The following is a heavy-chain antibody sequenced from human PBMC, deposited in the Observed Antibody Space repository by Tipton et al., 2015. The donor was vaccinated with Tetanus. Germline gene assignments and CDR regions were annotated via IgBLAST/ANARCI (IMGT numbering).Heavy chain of an antibody. J-gene: IGHJ2*01. V-gene: IGHV3-74*01. Sequence: SLRLSCAGSGFSFSGFWIHWVRQAPGKGLVWVSRIAFDQITTSYADSVKGRFTISRDNAKNTVYLQMNSLRVEDTAVYYCASEAPSDPDWYFDLWGRGTLVTVSS. CDR1: GFSFSGFW. CDR3: ASEAPSDPDWYFDL. CDR2: IAFDQITT.